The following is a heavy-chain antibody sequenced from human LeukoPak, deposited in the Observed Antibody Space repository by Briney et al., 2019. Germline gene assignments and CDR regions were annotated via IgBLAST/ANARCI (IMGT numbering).Heavy chain of an antibody. CDR2: INPNSGGT. CDR1: GYTFTGYY. V-gene: IGHV1-2*06. J-gene: IGHJ4*02. Sequence: VASVKVSCKASGYTFTGYYMHWVRQAPGQGLEWMGRINPNSGGTNYAQKFQGRVTMTRDTSISTAYMELSRLRSDDTAVYYCARVEGHYDSSGYYYWGQGNLVTVSS. CDR3: ARVEGHYDSSGYYY. D-gene: IGHD3-22*01.